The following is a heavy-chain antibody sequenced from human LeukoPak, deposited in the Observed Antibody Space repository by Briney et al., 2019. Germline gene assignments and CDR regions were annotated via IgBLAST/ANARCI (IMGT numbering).Heavy chain of an antibody. V-gene: IGHV1-69*04. CDR2: IIPILGIA. CDR1: GGTFSSYA. Sequence: SVKVSCKASGGTFSSYAISWVRQAPGQGLEWMGRIIPILGIANYAQKFQGRVTITADKSTSTAYMELSSLRSGDTAVYYCARVSSIAVAGFDYWGQGTLVTVSS. CDR3: ARVSSIAVAGFDY. D-gene: IGHD6-19*01. J-gene: IGHJ4*02.